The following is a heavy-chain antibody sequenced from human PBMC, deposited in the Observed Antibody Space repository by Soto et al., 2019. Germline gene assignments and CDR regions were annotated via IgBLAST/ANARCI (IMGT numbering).Heavy chain of an antibody. Sequence: GGSLRLSCVASGFTFSDYYIHWIRRAPGKGLEWISYISGNGEVIQYAASARGRFTISRDNAENSVYLEMESLRDEDTALYYCARDVDADLRTDFDYWGRGTLVTVSS. D-gene: IGHD4-17*01. CDR2: ISGNGEVI. V-gene: IGHV3-11*01. J-gene: IGHJ4*02. CDR3: ARDVDADLRTDFDY. CDR1: GFTFSDYY.